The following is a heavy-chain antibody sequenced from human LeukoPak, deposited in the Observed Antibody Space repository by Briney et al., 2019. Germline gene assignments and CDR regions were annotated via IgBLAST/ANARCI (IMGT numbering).Heavy chain of an antibody. CDR2: IYHSGST. J-gene: IGHJ4*02. D-gene: IGHD3-3*01. V-gene: IGHV4-38-2*02. CDR3: ARDGKGFWSGYYLN. Sequence: SETLSLTCTVSGYSISSGYYWGCIRQPPGKGLEWIGSIYHSGSTYYNPSPKSRVTISVDTSKNQFSLKLSSVTAADTAVYYCARDGKGFWSGYYLNWGQGTLVTVSS. CDR1: GYSISSGYY.